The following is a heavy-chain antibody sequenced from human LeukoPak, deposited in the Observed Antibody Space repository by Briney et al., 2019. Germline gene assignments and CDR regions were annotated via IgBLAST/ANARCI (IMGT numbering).Heavy chain of an antibody. CDR3: AKQPRHGYYYGMDV. CDR1: GFTFGNYA. J-gene: IGHJ6*02. CDR2: ISGSGGST. Sequence: GGSLRLSCAASGFTFGNYAMSWVRQAPGKGLEWVSAISGSGGSTYYADSVKGRFTISRDNSKNTLYLQMNSLRAEDTAVYYCAKQPRHGYYYGMDVWGQGTTVTVSS. D-gene: IGHD2-8*01. V-gene: IGHV3-23*01.